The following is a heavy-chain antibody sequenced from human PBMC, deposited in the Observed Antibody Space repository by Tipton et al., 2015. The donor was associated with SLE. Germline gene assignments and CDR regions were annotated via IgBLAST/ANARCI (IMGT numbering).Heavy chain of an antibody. CDR1: GFTFSVYW. D-gene: IGHD1-26*01. J-gene: IGHJ4*02. V-gene: IGHV3-7*01. CDR3: AKDYPVGVSL. CDR2: IKEDGSEM. Sequence: SLRLSCAASGFTFSVYWMTWVRQAPGKGLEWVANIKEDGSEMYYVDSVKGRFTISRDNAKSSLYLQMNNLRAEDTAVYYCAKDYPVGVSLWGQGTLVTVSS.